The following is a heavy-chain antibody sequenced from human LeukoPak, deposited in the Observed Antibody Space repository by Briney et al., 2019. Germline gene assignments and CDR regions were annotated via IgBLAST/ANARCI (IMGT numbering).Heavy chain of an antibody. J-gene: IGHJ4*02. CDR3: ASSGHSGYDIDY. CDR2: ISGAGDIT. Sequence: GGSLRLSWAASGFPFSNSAMGWVRQAPGKGLEWVSSISGAGDITVYADSVEGRFTISRDNSKNTLYLQMNSLRAEDTAVYYCASSGHSGYDIDYWGQGTLVTVSS. D-gene: IGHD5-12*01. CDR1: GFPFSNSA. V-gene: IGHV3-23*01.